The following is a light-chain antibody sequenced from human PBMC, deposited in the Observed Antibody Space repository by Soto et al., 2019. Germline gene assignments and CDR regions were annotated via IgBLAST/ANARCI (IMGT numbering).Light chain of an antibody. CDR1: QSVTNA. CDR3: QQYHNWPIT. Sequence: EIVLTQSPATLSVSPGERATLSCRASQSVTNALAWYQQKPGQAPRLLIYGASTRATDVPDRFSGSGSGTEFTLTISSLQSEDFAVYYCQQYHNWPITFGQGTRLEIK. V-gene: IGKV3-15*01. J-gene: IGKJ5*01. CDR2: GAS.